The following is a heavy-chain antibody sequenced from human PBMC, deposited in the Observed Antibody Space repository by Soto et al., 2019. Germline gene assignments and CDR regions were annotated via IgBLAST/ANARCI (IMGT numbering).Heavy chain of an antibody. Sequence: QVQLVESGGGVVQPGRSLRLSCVASGFTFRNYGMHWVRQAPGKGLEWVAVVSHSGNDKKFADSVKGRFTISRDNSKDMLYLQMNSLRAEDAAVYYCAKDGDEAAAGYYFDYWGQGTPVTVSS. CDR1: GFTFRNYG. CDR2: VSHSGNDK. CDR3: AKDGDEAAAGYYFDY. D-gene: IGHD6-13*01. J-gene: IGHJ4*02. V-gene: IGHV3-30*18.